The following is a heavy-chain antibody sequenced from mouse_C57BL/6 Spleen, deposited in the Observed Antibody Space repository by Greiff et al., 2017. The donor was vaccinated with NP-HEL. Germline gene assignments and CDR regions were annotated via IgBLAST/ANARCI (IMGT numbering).Heavy chain of an antibody. V-gene: IGHV1-61*01. CDR1: GYTFTSYW. Sequence: QVQLKQPGAELVRPGSSVKLSCKASGYTFTSYWMDWVKQRPGQGLEWIGNIYPSDSETPYNQKFKDKATLTVDKSSSTAYMQLSSLTSEDSAVYYCARRWDVFDYWGQGTTLTVSS. J-gene: IGHJ2*01. CDR2: IYPSDSET. D-gene: IGHD4-1*01. CDR3: ARRWDVFDY.